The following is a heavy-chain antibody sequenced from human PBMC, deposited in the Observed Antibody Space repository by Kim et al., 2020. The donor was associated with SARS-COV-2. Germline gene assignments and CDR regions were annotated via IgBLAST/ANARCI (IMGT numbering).Heavy chain of an antibody. CDR2: MNPNSGNT. CDR1: GYTFTSYD. Sequence: ASVKVSCKASGYTFTSYDINWVRQATGQGLEWMGWMNPNSGNTGYAQKFQGRVTMTRNTSISTAYMELSSLRSEDTAVYYCARGGYSSSWYALSFELNNYGMDVWGQGTTVTVSS. J-gene: IGHJ6*02. D-gene: IGHD6-13*01. V-gene: IGHV1-8*01. CDR3: ARGGYSSSWYALSFELNNYGMDV.